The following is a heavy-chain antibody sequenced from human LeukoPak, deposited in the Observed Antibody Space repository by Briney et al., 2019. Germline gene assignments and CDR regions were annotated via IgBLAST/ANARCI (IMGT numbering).Heavy chain of an antibody. CDR3: ARDRNYYYDSSGYREPDYYFDY. CDR1: GGTFSSYA. V-gene: IGHV1-69*04. J-gene: IGHJ4*02. D-gene: IGHD3-22*01. Sequence: PGASVKVSCKASGGTFSSYAISWVRQAPGQGLEWMGRIIPILGIANYAQKFQGRVTITADKSTSTAYMELSSLRSEDTAVYYCARDRNYYYDSSGYREPDYYFDYWGQGTLVTVSS. CDR2: IIPILGIA.